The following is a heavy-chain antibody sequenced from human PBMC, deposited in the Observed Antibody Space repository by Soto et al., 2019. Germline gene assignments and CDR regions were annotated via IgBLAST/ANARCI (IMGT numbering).Heavy chain of an antibody. J-gene: IGHJ4*02. V-gene: IGHV1-3*01. D-gene: IGHD6-13*01. CDR1: GYTFTSYA. CDR2: INAGNGNT. CDR3: ARYGDEIAAAVNY. Sequence: ASVKVSCKASGYTFTSYAMHWVRQAPGQRLEWMGWINAGNGNTKYAQKFQGRVTMTRDTSTSTVYMELSSLRSEDTAVYYCARYGDEIAAAVNYWGQGTLVTVSS.